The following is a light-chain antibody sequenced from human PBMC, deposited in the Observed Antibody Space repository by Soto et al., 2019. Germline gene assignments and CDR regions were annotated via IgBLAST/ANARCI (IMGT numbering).Light chain of an antibody. CDR2: EAF. Sequence: DIQMTQSPSILSASVGDRVTITCRASQSIKNWLAWYQQKPGKAPRLLIYEAFSLEGGVPSRFGGGASGTEFTITISSLQPDDFATYYCQQYNSYWTFGQGTKVDIK. CDR1: QSIKNW. CDR3: QQYNSYWT. J-gene: IGKJ1*01. V-gene: IGKV1-5*03.